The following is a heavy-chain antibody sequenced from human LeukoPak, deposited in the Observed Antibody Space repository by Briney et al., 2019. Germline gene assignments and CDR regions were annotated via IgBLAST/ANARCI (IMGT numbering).Heavy chain of an antibody. CDR1: GFTFSSYA. V-gene: IGHV3-23*01. CDR3: AKDLEADSSGWYNAFDI. CDR2: ISGSGGST. J-gene: IGHJ3*02. D-gene: IGHD6-19*01. Sequence: GGSLRLSCAASGFTFSSYAMGWVRQAPGKGLEWVSAISGSGGSTYYADSVKGRFTISRDNSKNTLYLQMNSLRAEDTAVYYCAKDLEADSSGWYNAFDIWGQGTMVTVSS.